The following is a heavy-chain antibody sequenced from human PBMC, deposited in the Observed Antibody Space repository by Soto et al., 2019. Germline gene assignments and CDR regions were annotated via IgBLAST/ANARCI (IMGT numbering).Heavy chain of an antibody. Sequence: SETLSLTCTVSGGSISSYYWSWIRQPPGKGLEWIGYIFYSGSTNYNPSLKSRVTISVDKSKNQFSLKLSSVTAADTAVYYCARVLGNDAFDIWGQGTMVTGSS. CDR1: GGSISSYY. CDR2: IFYSGST. J-gene: IGHJ3*02. V-gene: IGHV4-59*12. CDR3: ARVLGNDAFDI.